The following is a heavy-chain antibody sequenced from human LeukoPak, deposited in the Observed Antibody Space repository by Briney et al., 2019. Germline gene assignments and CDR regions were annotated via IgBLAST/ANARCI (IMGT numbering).Heavy chain of an antibody. D-gene: IGHD4-17*01. CDR2: IYYSWST. CDR1: GDSISYYY. V-gene: IGHV4-59*01. J-gene: IGHJ6*03. CDR3: ARGGRYGDDVDYYYYMDV. Sequence: SETLSLTCSVSGDSISYYYWNWLRQPPGQGLEWFGYIYYSWSTNYNPALKSRVTISVDTSKNQFSLKLSSVTAADTAVYYCARGGRYGDDVDYYYYMDVWGKGTTVTISS.